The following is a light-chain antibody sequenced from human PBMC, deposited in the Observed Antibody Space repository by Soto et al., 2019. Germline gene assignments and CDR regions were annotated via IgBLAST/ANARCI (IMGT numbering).Light chain of an antibody. CDR1: SSDVGGYNY. V-gene: IGLV2-8*01. Sequence: QSVLTQPPSASGSPGQSVTISCTGTSSDVGGYNYVSWYQQHPGKAPKLMISEVSKRPSGVPDRFSGSKSGNTASLTVSGLQVEDEADYYCSSFAGNNNLVFGGGTKLTFL. J-gene: IGLJ2*01. CDR3: SSFAGNNNLV. CDR2: EVS.